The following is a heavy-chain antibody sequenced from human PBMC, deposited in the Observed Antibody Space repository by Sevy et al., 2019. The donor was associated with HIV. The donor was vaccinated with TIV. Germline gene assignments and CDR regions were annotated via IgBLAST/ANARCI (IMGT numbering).Heavy chain of an antibody. V-gene: IGHV4-39*01. D-gene: IGHD3-3*01. CDR2: IYYSGST. CDR3: ARPGITIFGVVMASAFDI. CDR1: GGSISSSSYY. J-gene: IGHJ3*02. Sequence: SETLSLTCTVSGGSISSSSYYWGWIRQPPGKGLEWIGSIYYSGSTYYNPSLKSRVTISVDTSKNQFSLKLSSVTAADKAVYYCARPGITIFGVVMASAFDIWGQGTMVTVSS.